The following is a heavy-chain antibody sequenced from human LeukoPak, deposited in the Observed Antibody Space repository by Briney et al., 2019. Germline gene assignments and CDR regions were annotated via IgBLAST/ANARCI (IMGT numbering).Heavy chain of an antibody. V-gene: IGHV3-11*01. D-gene: IGHD6-13*01. CDR2: ISSSGSTI. CDR3: ARDQVQYSSSWSQPVYYFDY. Sequence: GGSLRLSCAASGFTFSDYYMSWIRQAPGKGLEWVSYISSSGSTIYYADSVKGRFTISRDNAKNSLYLQMNSLRAEDTAVYYCARDQVQYSSSWSQPVYYFDYWGQGTLVTVSS. CDR1: GFTFSDYY. J-gene: IGHJ4*02.